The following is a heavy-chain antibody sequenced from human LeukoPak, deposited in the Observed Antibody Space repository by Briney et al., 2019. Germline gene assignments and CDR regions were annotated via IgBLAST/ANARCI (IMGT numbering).Heavy chain of an antibody. CDR3: ARTGYSSGWYPPYYYYYYGMGV. Sequence: ASVKVSCKASGYTFTSYAIHWVRQAPGQRLEWMGWINTGNGNTKYSQKFQGRVTITRDTSASTAYMELRSLRSDDTAVYYCARTGYSSGWYPPYYYYYYGMGVWGQGTTVTVSS. CDR2: INTGNGNT. J-gene: IGHJ6*02. D-gene: IGHD6-19*01. V-gene: IGHV1-3*04. CDR1: GYTFTSYA.